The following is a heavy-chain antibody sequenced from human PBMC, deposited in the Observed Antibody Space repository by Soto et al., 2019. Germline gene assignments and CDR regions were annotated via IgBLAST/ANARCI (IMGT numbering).Heavy chain of an antibody. CDR1: GGSSSSSSYY. Sequence: SETLSLTCTVGGGSSSSSSYYWGWIRQPPGKGLEWIGSIYYGGSTYYNPSLKSRVTISVDTSKNQFSLKLSSVTAADTAVYYCARTVAYSNYCYFDSWGQGTLVTVSS. CDR3: ARTVAYSNYCYFDS. D-gene: IGHD4-4*01. J-gene: IGHJ4*02. V-gene: IGHV4-39*01. CDR2: IYYGGST.